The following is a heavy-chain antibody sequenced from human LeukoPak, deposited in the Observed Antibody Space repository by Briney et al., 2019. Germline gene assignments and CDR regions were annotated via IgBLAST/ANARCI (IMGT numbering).Heavy chain of an antibody. J-gene: IGHJ5*02. CDR2: IRGKAYGGTT. D-gene: IGHD3-22*01. CDR1: GFTFGDYA. CDR3: TRDYYYDSSGYYNWFDP. Sequence: GGSLRLSCTASGFTFGDYAMSWFRQAPGKGLEWVGFIRGKAYGGTTEYAASVKGRFTISRDDSKSIAYLQMNSLKTEDTAVYYCTRDYYYDSSGYYNWFDPWGQGTLVTVSS. V-gene: IGHV3-49*03.